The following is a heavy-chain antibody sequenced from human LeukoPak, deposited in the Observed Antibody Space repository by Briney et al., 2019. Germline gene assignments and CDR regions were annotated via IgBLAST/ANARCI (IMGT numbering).Heavy chain of an antibody. CDR1: GFSFSSYW. V-gene: IGHV3-74*01. J-gene: IGHJ4*02. D-gene: IGHD2-15*01. Sequence: GESLKISCAASGFSFSSYWMHCVRQAPGKGLVWVSCISTDGSETRYADSVKGRFTISRDNAKNTLYLQMNSLTAEDTAVYYCATCSGGRCYSKGFDYWGQGTLVTVSS. CDR2: ISTDGSET. CDR3: ATCSGGRCYSKGFDY.